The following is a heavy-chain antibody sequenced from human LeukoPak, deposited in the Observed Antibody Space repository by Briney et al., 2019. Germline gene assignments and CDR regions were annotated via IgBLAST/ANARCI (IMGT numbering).Heavy chain of an antibody. Sequence: GGSLRLSCAASGFTFSSYGMSWVRQAPGKGLEWVSTITSGVNTYYADSVKGRFTISRDNAKNTLYLQINSLRAEDTAVYYCVSTVDYWYFDLWGRGTLVTVSS. CDR3: VSTVDYWYFDL. J-gene: IGHJ2*01. CDR2: ITSGVNT. V-gene: IGHV3-23*01. D-gene: IGHD6-19*01. CDR1: GFTFSSYG.